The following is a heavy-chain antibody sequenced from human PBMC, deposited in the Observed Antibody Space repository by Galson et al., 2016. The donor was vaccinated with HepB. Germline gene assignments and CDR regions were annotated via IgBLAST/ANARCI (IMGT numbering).Heavy chain of an antibody. CDR2: IYPDDSDT. D-gene: IGHD1-1*01. V-gene: IGHV5-51*01. Sequence: QSGAEVKKPGDSLKISCQASGYNFPTYWIGWVRQMPGQGLECMGIIYPDDSDTRYSPSFQGQVTISVDKFASTAYLQWSRLKASDTAMYYCVRGERWQPSPFGSWGQGTLVTVSS. CDR3: VRGERWQPSPFGS. J-gene: IGHJ4*02. CDR1: GYNFPTYW.